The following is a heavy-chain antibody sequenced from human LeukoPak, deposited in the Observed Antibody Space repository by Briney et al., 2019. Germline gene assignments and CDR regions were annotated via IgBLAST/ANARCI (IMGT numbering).Heavy chain of an antibody. J-gene: IGHJ4*02. CDR3: ARFIAAPYYFDY. CDR2: ISGSGGST. Sequence: PGGSLRLSCAASGFTFSSDAMSWVRQAPGKGLEWVSAISGSGGSTYYADSVKGRFTISRDNSKNTLYLQMNSLRAEDTAVYYCARFIAAPYYFDYWGRGTLVTVSS. CDR1: GFTFSSDA. D-gene: IGHD6-13*01. V-gene: IGHV3-23*01.